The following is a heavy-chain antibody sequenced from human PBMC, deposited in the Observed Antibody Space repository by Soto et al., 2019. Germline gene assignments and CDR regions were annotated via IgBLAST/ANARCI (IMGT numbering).Heavy chain of an antibody. CDR1: GYTFTSYG. CDR2: ISAYNGNT. D-gene: IGHD2-2*01. J-gene: IGHJ6*02. CDR3: ARDDRVVPAAYYYYGMDV. V-gene: IGHV1-18*01. Sequence: QVQLVQSGAEVKKPGASVKVSCKASGYTFTSYGISWVRQAPGQGLEWMGWISAYNGNTNYAQKLQGKVTMTTDTSTSTAYMELRSLRSDDTAVYYCARDDRVVPAAYYYYGMDVWGQGTTVTVSS.